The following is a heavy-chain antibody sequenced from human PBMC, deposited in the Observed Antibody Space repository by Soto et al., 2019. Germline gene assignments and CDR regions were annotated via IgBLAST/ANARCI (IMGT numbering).Heavy chain of an antibody. V-gene: IGHV4-31*03. Sequence: TLSLTCTVSGGSIMSTGDYSSWISQHPGKGLEWIGYIYYSGSTYYNPSLKSRVTISVDTSKNQYSLRMSSVTAADTAVYYCARGRAYSSSWFPFDYWGQGTLVTVSS. CDR1: GGSIMSTGDY. J-gene: IGHJ4*02. D-gene: IGHD6-13*01. CDR3: ARGRAYSSSWFPFDY. CDR2: IYYSGST.